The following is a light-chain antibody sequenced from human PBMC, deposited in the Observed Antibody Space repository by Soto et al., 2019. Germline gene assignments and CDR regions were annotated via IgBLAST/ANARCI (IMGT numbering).Light chain of an antibody. CDR2: GAS. Sequence: EIVLTQSPGTLSLSPGERATLSCRASQSVSSSYLAWYQQKPGQAPRLLIYGASSSATGIPDRFSGSGSGADFTLTISRLEPEDFEVYYCQQYGSSPQTFGQGTKVEIK. CDR3: QQYGSSPQT. V-gene: IGKV3-20*01. J-gene: IGKJ1*01. CDR1: QSVSSSY.